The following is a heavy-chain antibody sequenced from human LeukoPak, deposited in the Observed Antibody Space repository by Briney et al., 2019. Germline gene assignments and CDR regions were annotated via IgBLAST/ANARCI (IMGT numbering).Heavy chain of an antibody. Sequence: PGGSLRLSCAASGFTFSNYEMNWVRQAPGKGLEWVSYISSSGSIIYYADSVKGRFTISRDNAKNSLYLQMNSLRAEDTAIYYCARGAASSGWYGGLFDHWGQGALVTVSS. V-gene: IGHV3-48*03. D-gene: IGHD6-13*01. CDR1: GFTFSNYE. CDR2: ISSSGSII. J-gene: IGHJ4*02. CDR3: ARGAASSGWYGGLFDH.